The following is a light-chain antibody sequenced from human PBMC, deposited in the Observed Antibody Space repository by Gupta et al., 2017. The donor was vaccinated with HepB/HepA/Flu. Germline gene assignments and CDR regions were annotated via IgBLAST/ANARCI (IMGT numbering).Light chain of an antibody. CDR2: AAF. CDR3: QQEDDWPFT. J-gene: IGKJ4*01. CDR1: QSVSDN. V-gene: IGKV3-15*01. Sequence: IVMTQSPATLSVSPGERTTLSCRASQSVSDNLDWYQQKPGQTPRLLIYAAFTSATGVAARFSGSGCSTEFTLIISSRLSEDFAISYCQQEDDWPFTFGRGTKVEIK.